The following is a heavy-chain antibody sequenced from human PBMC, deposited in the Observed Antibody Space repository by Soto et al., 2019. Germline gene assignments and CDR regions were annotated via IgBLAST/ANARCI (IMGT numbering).Heavy chain of an antibody. D-gene: IGHD5-12*01. V-gene: IGHV4-59*08. CDR1: GGSISSYY. CDR3: AKRYSGYDDAFET. Sequence: PSETLSLTCTVSGGSISSYYWGWIRQPPGKGLEWIGYIYYSGSTNYNPSLKSRVTISVDTSKNQFSLKLSSVTAADTAVYYCAKRYSGYDDAFETWGQGTMVT. J-gene: IGHJ3*02. CDR2: IYYSGST.